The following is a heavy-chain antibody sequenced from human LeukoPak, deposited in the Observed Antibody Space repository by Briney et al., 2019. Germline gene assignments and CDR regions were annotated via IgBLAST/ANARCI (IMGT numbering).Heavy chain of an antibody. CDR2: IYYSGST. CDR3: ARDAPDYDFWSGLSPRAFDI. Sequence: PSETLSLTCTVSGGSISSYYWSWIRQPPGKGPEWIGYIYYSGSTNYNPSLKSRVTISVDTSKNQFSLKLSSVTAADTAVYYCARDAPDYDFWSGLSPRAFDIWGQGTMVTVSS. J-gene: IGHJ3*02. V-gene: IGHV4-59*01. CDR1: GGSISSYY. D-gene: IGHD3-3*01.